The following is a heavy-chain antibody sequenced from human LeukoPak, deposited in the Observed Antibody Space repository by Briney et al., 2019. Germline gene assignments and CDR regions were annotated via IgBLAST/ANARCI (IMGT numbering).Heavy chain of an antibody. CDR1: GGSFSGYY. J-gene: IGHJ6*03. Sequence: SETLSLTCAVYGGSFSGYYWSWIRQPPGKGLEWIGEINHSGSTNYNPSLKSRVTISVDTSKNQFSLKLSSVTAADTAVYYCARGGIWFGENSMDVWGKGTTVTVSS. D-gene: IGHD3-10*01. CDR2: INHSGST. V-gene: IGHV4-34*01. CDR3: ARGGIWFGENSMDV.